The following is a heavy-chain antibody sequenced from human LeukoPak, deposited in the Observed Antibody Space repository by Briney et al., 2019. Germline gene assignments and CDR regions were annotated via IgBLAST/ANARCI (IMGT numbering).Heavy chain of an antibody. J-gene: IGHJ4*02. CDR1: GGSISNYY. D-gene: IGHD2-15*01. CDR3: ARGSQSLGYCSGGSCRAKIFDY. CDR2: IYYSGST. Sequence: NPSETLSLTCTVSGGSISNYYWSWIRQPPGKGLEWIGYIYYSGSTNYNPSLKSRVTISVDTSKNQFSLKLSSVTAADTAVYYCARGSQSLGYCSGGSCRAKIFDYWGQGTLVTVSS. V-gene: IGHV4-59*12.